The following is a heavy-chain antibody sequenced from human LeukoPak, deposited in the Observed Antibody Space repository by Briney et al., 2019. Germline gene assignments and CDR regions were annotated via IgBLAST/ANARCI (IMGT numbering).Heavy chain of an antibody. CDR3: VRAIRGYCSSTSCYETDP. J-gene: IGHJ5*02. V-gene: IGHV4-34*01. D-gene: IGHD2-2*01. CDR2: INHSGST. CDR1: GGSFSGYY. Sequence: SETLSLTCAVYGGSFSGYYWSRIRQPPGKGLEWIGEINHSGSTNYNPSFKSRVTISVDTSKNQSSLKLSSVTSADTAVYDCVRAIRGYCSSTSCYETDPWGQGTLATVSS.